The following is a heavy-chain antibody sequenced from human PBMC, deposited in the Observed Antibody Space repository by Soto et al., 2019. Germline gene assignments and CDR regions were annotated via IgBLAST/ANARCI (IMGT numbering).Heavy chain of an antibody. J-gene: IGHJ4*02. D-gene: IGHD2-15*01. V-gene: IGHV2-26*01. CDR3: ARISSDPLVVVAAPWDFDY. CDR2: IFSNDEK. CDR1: GFSLSNARMG. Sequence: QVTLKESGPVLVKPTETLTLTCTVSGFSLSNARMGVSWIRQPPGKALEWLAHIFSNDEKSYSTSLKSRLTISKDTSKSQVVLTMTNMDPVDTVTYYSARISSDPLVVVAAPWDFDYWGQGTLVTVSS.